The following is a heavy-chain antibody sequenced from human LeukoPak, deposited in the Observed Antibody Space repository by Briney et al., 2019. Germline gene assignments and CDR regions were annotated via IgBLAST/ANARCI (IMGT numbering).Heavy chain of an antibody. Sequence: GSLRLSCAASGFTVSSNYMNWVRQAPGKGLEWIGSIYYSGSTYYNPSLKSRVTISVDTSKNQFSLRLSSVTAADTAVYYCARDRIVGATTPPFYYYYGLDVWGQGTTVTVS. CDR1: GFTVSSNY. CDR3: ARDRIVGATTPPFYYYYGLDV. CDR2: IYYSGST. V-gene: IGHV4-39*07. J-gene: IGHJ6*02. D-gene: IGHD1-26*01.